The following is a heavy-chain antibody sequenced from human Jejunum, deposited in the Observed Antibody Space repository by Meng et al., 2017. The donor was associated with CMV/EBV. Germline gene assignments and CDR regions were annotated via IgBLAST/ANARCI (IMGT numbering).Heavy chain of an antibody. CDR3: ASDITGNTYAYDS. Sequence: SGGTLSGYVISWVRQAPGQGLEWMGRIIPIIGRPHHAQRFQDRVSITADKATSTVYMELKTLTSEDTAVYFCASDITGNTYAYDSWGQGTLVTVSS. J-gene: IGHJ5*01. CDR2: IIPIIGRP. V-gene: IGHV1-69*04. CDR1: GGTLSGYV. D-gene: IGHD1-20*01.